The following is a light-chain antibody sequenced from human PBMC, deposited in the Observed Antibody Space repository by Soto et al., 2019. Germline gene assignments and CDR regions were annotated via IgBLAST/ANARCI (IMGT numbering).Light chain of an antibody. CDR2: DVS. CDR1: SSDVGGYNY. J-gene: IGLJ2*01. V-gene: IGLV2-11*01. Sequence: QSVLTQPRSVSGSPGQSVTISCTGTSSDVGGYNYVSWYQQHPGKAPKLMIYDVSKRPSGVPDRFSGSKSGNTASLTISGLQAEDEADYYCCSYAGRVVFGGGTKL. CDR3: CSYAGRVV.